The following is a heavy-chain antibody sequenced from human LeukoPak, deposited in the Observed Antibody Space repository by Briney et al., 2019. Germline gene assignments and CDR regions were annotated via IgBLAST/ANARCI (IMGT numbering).Heavy chain of an antibody. CDR3: ARDYGSGGENWFDP. V-gene: IGHV1-2*02. CDR2: INPNSGGT. CDR1: GYTFTGYY. D-gene: IGHD3-10*01. Sequence: ASVTVSCKASGYTFTGYYMHWVRQAPGQGLEWMGWINPNSGGTNYAQKFQGRVTMTGDTSISTAYMELSRLRSDDTAVYYCARDYGSGGENWFDPWGQGTLVTVSS. J-gene: IGHJ5*02.